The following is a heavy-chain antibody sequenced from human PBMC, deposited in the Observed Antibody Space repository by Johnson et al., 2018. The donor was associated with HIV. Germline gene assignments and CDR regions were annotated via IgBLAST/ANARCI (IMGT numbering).Heavy chain of an antibody. CDR3: ARVARHDGWWFDAFDI. CDR2: IRYDESNK. CDR1: GFTFSTYG. Sequence: QVQLVESGGGVVQPGGSLRLSCAASGFTFSTYGMHWVRQSPGKGLEWMTLIRYDESNKYYADSVKGRFTISRDNSKNTLYLQMNSLRAEATAVYYCARVARHDGWWFDAFDIWGQGTMATVSS. V-gene: IGHV3-30*02. D-gene: IGHD2-15*01. J-gene: IGHJ3*02.